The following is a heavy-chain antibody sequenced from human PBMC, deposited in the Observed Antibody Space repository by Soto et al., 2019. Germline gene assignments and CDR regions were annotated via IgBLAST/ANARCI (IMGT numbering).Heavy chain of an antibody. CDR3: ARTLPNYCSSTSCDYYYMDV. D-gene: IGHD2-2*01. Sequence: ESGPTLVNHTQTLTLTCTFSGFSLSTSGMCVSWIRQPPGKALEWLARIDWDDDKYYSTSLKTRLTISKDTSKNQVVLTMTNMDPVDTATYYCARTLPNYCSSTSCDYYYMDVWGKGTTVTVSS. J-gene: IGHJ6*03. CDR1: GFSLSTSGMC. CDR2: IDWDDDK. V-gene: IGHV2-70*11.